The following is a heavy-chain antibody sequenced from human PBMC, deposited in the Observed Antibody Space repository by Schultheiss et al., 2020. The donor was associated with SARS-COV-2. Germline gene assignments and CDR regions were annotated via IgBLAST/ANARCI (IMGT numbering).Heavy chain of an antibody. D-gene: IGHD3-10*01. CDR1: GYTFATYG. J-gene: IGHJ2*01. Sequence: VKVSCKASGYTFATYGINWVRQAPGQGLEWMGFTRPSDGIATYAQKFQGGVTMTRDTSTTTFYMEMKSLTFEDTAVYYCARPNAYVRGYFDIWGRGTLVTVSS. V-gene: IGHV1-46*01. CDR2: TRPSDGIA. CDR3: ARPNAYVRGYFDI.